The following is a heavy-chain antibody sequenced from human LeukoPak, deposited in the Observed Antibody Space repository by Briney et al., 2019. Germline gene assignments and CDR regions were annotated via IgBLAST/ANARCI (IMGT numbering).Heavy chain of an antibody. Sequence: ASVKVSCKASGYTFTGYYMHWVRQAPGQGLEWVGWINANSGGTKYAQKFQGRVTMTRDTSISTAYMELSRLRSDDTAVYYCARAQQCLLLGIDYWGQGTLVTVSS. CDR1: GYTFTGYY. CDR3: ARAQQCLLLGIDY. V-gene: IGHV1-2*02. CDR2: INANSGGT. D-gene: IGHD6-19*01. J-gene: IGHJ4*02.